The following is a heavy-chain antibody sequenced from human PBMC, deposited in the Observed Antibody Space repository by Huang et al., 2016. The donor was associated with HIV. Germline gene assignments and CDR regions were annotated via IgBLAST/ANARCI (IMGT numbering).Heavy chain of an antibody. CDR3: AEEVSGYSYGIDY. D-gene: IGHD5-18*01. Sequence: EVQLLESGGGLVQPGGSLRLSCIASGFTFSNYAMSWVRQGPGKGLEWVAAISGSGGRTYYADSVKGQFTISRDNFKNTLYLQMNSLRAEDTAVYYCAEEVSGYSYGIDYWGQGTLVTVSS. V-gene: IGHV3-23*01. J-gene: IGHJ4*02. CDR2: ISGSGGRT. CDR1: GFTFSNYA.